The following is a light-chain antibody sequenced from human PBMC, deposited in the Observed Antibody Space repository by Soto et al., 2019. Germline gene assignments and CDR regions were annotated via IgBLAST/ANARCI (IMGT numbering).Light chain of an antibody. J-gene: IGKJ1*01. Sequence: DIQMTQSPSTLSASVGDRVTITCRASKNINTWVAWYQQKPGKAPKLLIYDASSLESGVPSRFSGSGSGTEFTLTISSLQPDDFATYYCQQYNSYTRTFGQGTKVDIK. V-gene: IGKV1-5*01. CDR3: QQYNSYTRT. CDR1: KNINTW. CDR2: DAS.